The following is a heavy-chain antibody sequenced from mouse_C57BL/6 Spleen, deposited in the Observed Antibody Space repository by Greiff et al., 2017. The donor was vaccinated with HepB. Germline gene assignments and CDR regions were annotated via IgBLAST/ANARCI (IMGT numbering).Heavy chain of an antibody. J-gene: IGHJ2*01. CDR1: GYTFTSYG. CDR2: IYPRSGNT. V-gene: IGHV1-81*01. CDR3: SRPDDYDGYSFDY. Sequence: QVQLQQSGAELARPGASVKLSCKASGYTFTSYGISWVKQRTGQGLEWIGEIYPRSGNTYYNEKFKGKATLTADKSSSTAYMELRSLTSADSAVYFCSRPDDYDGYSFDYWGQGTTLTVSS. D-gene: IGHD2-4*01.